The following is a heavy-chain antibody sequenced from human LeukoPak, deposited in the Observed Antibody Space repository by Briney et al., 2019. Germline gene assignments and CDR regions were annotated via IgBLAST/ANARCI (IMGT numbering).Heavy chain of an antibody. Sequence: GGSLRLSCAASGFDFSRYDMHWVRQPTGKGLEWVSVIRSADDTSYPGSVKGRFTISRENAKNSLYLQMNSLRVGDTAVYYCVRGAYCTGGSCYNWFDPWGQGTLVTVSS. J-gene: IGHJ5*02. V-gene: IGHV3-13*01. CDR1: GFDFSRYD. CDR2: IRSADDT. CDR3: VRGAYCTGGSCYNWFDP. D-gene: IGHD2-15*01.